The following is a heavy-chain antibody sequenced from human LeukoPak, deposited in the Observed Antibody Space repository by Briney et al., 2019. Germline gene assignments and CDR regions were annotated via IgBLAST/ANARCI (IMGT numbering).Heavy chain of an antibody. J-gene: IGHJ4*02. CDR3: VKDIGSGSYRYGGYFDY. CDR1: GVPFDDKA. V-gene: IGHV3-9*03. CDR2: ISRNSDST. Sequence: GRSLRLSCAASGVPFDDKAMHWVRQAPGQGLEWVAGISRNSDSTGYADSVKGRFTISRDNAKNSLYLQMNSLRAEDMALYYCVKDIGSGSYRYGGYFDYWGQGTLVTVSS. D-gene: IGHD1-26*01.